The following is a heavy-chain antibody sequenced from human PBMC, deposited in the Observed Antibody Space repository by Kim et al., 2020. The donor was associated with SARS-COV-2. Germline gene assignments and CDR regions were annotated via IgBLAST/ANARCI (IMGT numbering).Heavy chain of an antibody. D-gene: IGHD3-16*01. Sequence: GGSLRLSCSASGFAFTTYAMRWVRQAPEKGLEYVSAISDNGGSTYYADSVKGRFTISRDNSKNTLYLQMNSLRPEDTSFYYCANIDSRLLFFGVGTCFDYWGQGALVTVSS. CDR2: ISDNGGST. J-gene: IGHJ4*02. CDR3: ANIDSRLLFFGVGTCFDY. CDR1: GFAFTTYA. V-gene: IGHV3-64D*06.